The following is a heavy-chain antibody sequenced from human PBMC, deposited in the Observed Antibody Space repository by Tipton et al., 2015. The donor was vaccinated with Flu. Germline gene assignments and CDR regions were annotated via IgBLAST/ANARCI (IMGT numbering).Heavy chain of an antibody. D-gene: IGHD6-19*01. CDR1: GGSISSGNYF. Sequence: TLSLTCTVSGGSISSGNYFWNWLRQPAGQGLEWIGRIHTSGTTYYKPSLKSRVTKSLDTSKNHFSLKLGSVTAADSAIYFCARAESSLWAGYYCGLDVWGQGTTVTVSS. V-gene: IGHV4-61*02. J-gene: IGHJ6*02. CDR2: IHTSGTT. CDR3: ARAESSLWAGYYCGLDV.